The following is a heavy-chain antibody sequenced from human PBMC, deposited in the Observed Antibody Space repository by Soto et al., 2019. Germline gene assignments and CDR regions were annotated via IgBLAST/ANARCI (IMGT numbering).Heavy chain of an antibody. D-gene: IGHD1-7*01. V-gene: IGHV4-4*07. Sequence: SETLSLTCTVSGDTITSFSWNWIRQSAGKGLEWIGRISTTGNTHYNPSLESRVTMSLDTSKNQFSLKLTSVTAADTAVYYCEGESGENWSYEAYWGQGTLVTVS. CDR3: EGESGENWSYEAY. J-gene: IGHJ4*02. CDR2: ISTTGNT. CDR1: GDTITSFS.